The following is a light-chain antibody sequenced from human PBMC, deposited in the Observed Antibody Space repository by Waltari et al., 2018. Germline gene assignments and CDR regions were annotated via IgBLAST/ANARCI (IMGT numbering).Light chain of an antibody. Sequence: QFVLTQPPSASGTPGQRVTISCSGSSSNIGKNYVYWHQQLPGTAPNLLISGNDQRPSGVPDRFSGSKSGTSASLAISGLRSEDEADYYCAAWDDSLGVWIFGGGTKLTVL. J-gene: IGLJ2*01. V-gene: IGLV1-47*01. CDR3: AAWDDSLGVWI. CDR1: SSNIGKNY. CDR2: GND.